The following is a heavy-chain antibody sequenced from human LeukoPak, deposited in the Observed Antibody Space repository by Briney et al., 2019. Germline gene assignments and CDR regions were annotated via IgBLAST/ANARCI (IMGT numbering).Heavy chain of an antibody. Sequence: ASVKVSCKASGGTFSSYAISWVRQAPGQGLEWMGGIIPIFGTANYAQKFQGRVTITADESTSTAYMELSSLRSEDAAVYYCARGGYRGYYYYYGMDVWGQGTTVTVSS. CDR2: IIPIFGTA. D-gene: IGHD6-25*01. V-gene: IGHV1-69*13. CDR1: GGTFSSYA. CDR3: ARGGYRGYYYYYGMDV. J-gene: IGHJ6*02.